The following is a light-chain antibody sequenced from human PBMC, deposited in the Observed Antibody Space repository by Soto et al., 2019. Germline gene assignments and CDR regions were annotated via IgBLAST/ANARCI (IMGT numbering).Light chain of an antibody. CDR2: EVS. CDR1: NSDVGGYNY. Sequence: QSVLTQPASVSGSPGQSITISCTGTNSDVGGYNYVSWYQQHPGKVPKLIIYEVSDRPSGVSNRFSGSKSGNTASLTISGLQAEDEADYYCSSYTRSSTGVVFGGGTKVTVL. CDR3: SSYTRSSTGVV. J-gene: IGLJ2*01. V-gene: IGLV2-14*01.